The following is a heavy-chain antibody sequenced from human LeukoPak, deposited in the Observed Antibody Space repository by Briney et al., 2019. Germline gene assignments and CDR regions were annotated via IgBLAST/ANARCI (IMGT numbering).Heavy chain of an antibody. D-gene: IGHD2-2*01. CDR2: INPNSGGT. CDR1: GYTFTGYY. Sequence: ASVKVSCKASGYTFTGYYMHWVRQAPGQGLEWMGRINPNSGGTNYAQKFQGRVTMTRDTSISTAYMELSRLRSDHTAVYYCARDPQGYCSSTSCYRYAFDIWGQGTMVTVSS. J-gene: IGHJ3*02. CDR3: ARDPQGYCSSTSCYRYAFDI. V-gene: IGHV1-2*06.